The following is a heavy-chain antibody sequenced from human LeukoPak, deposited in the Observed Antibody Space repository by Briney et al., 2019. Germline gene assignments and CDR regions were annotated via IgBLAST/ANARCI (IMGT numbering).Heavy chain of an antibody. J-gene: IGHJ4*02. CDR1: GSFAIANH. D-gene: IGHD2/OR15-2a*01. CDR3: ATDGSAHPKYF. V-gene: IGHV3-66*01. CDR2: SYGGSNT. Sequence: GGPLRLSCAPPGSFAIANHMIGVRQAPGKGLGWFTLSYGGSNTYYADSVKGRFTISRDNSKNMVYLQMNRLRAEDTGLYYCATDGSAHPKYFWGQGAMVTVSS.